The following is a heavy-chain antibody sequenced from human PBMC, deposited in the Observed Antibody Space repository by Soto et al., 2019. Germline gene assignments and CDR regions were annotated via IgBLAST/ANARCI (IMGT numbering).Heavy chain of an antibody. Sequence: QVQLVQSGAEVKKPGASVKVSCKASGYTFTSYGISWVRQAPGQGLXWXXWISAYNGNTNYAQKLQGRVTMTTDTXXXXXXXXXXXXXXXXXXXXXXXXXXXXXXXXXXXXMDVWGKGTTVTVSS. CDR1: GYTFTSYG. CDR3: XXXXXXXXXXXXXXMDV. V-gene: IGHV1-18*01. CDR2: ISAYNGNT. J-gene: IGHJ6*03.